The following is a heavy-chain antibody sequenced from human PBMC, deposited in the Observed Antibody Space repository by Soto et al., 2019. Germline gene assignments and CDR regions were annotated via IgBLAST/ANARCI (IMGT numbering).Heavy chain of an antibody. CDR1: GYTFTGYY. D-gene: IGHD3-16*01. Sequence: ASVKVSCKASGYTFTGYYIHWVRQAPGQGLEWMGWINPNSGGTNFAQKFQGWLTMTSDTSISTAYMELSRLRSDDTAVYYCATAPMNFDTSDYDSYYYDMDVWGQGTTVTVSS. CDR3: ATAPMNFDTSDYDSYYYDMDV. V-gene: IGHV1-2*04. J-gene: IGHJ6*02. CDR2: INPNSGGT.